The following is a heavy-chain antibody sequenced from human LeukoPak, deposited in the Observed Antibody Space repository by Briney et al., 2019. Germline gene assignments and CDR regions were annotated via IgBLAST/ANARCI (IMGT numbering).Heavy chain of an antibody. J-gene: IGHJ4*02. D-gene: IGHD4-17*01. V-gene: IGHV1-69*04. Sequence: SVKVSCKASGGTFSSYAISWVRQAPGQGLEWMGRIIPILGIANYAQKFQGRVTITADKSTSTAYMELSSLRSEDTAVYYCASPSSSGDYEGYWGQGTLVTVSS. CDR2: IIPILGIA. CDR3: ASPSSSGDYEGY. CDR1: GGTFSSYA.